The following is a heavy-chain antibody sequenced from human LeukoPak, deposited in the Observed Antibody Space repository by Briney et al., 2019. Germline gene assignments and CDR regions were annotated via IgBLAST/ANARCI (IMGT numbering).Heavy chain of an antibody. Sequence: SETLSLTCTVSGGSISSGSYYWSWIRQPAGKGLEWIGRIYTSGSTNYNPSLKSRVTISVDTSKNQFSLKLSSVTAADTAVYYCARERVVVLGGIDYWGQGTLVTVSS. J-gene: IGHJ4*02. CDR3: ARERVVVLGGIDY. D-gene: IGHD3-22*01. V-gene: IGHV4-61*02. CDR2: IYTSGST. CDR1: GGSISSGSYY.